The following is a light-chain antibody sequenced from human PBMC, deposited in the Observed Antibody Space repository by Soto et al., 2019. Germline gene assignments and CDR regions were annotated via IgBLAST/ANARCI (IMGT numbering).Light chain of an antibody. CDR1: SSDVGSYNL. Sequence: QFALTKPASVSGSPGQSSTIFCTGSSSDVGSYNLVSWYQQHPGKAPKLMIYEGSKRPSGVSNRFSGSKSGNTASLTISGLQAEDEADYYCCSYAGSSTWVFGGGTKLTVL. J-gene: IGLJ3*02. V-gene: IGLV2-23*01. CDR2: EGS. CDR3: CSYAGSSTWV.